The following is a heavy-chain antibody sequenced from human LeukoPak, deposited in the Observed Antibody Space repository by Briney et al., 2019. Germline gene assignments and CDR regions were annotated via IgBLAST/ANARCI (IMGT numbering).Heavy chain of an antibody. J-gene: IGHJ4*02. V-gene: IGHV3-11*01. D-gene: IGHD3-10*01. Sequence: GGSLRLSCAASGFTFSDYSMNWIRQAPGKGLEWLSYIPSSGSSIYYADSVKGRFTISRDNAKNSLYLQMNSLRAEDTAVYYCARTAKYYYGSETYYFFDYWGQGTLVTVSS. CDR2: IPSSGSSI. CDR1: GFTFSDYS. CDR3: ARTAKYYYGSETYYFFDY.